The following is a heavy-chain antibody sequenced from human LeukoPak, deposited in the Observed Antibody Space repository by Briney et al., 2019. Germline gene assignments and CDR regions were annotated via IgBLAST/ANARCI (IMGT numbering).Heavy chain of an antibody. CDR3: AWGPAAVHP. CDR1: GYSLTNHY. Sequence: SETLSLTCAVHGYSLTNHYWIWLRQPPGKGLEWIAEVLHTGSTNCNPSFKSRVTVSVDTSKNQFFLNLTSVTAADTAVYYCAWGPAAVHPWGRGILVTVSS. J-gene: IGHJ5*02. CDR2: VLHTGST. D-gene: IGHD6-13*01. V-gene: IGHV4-34*12.